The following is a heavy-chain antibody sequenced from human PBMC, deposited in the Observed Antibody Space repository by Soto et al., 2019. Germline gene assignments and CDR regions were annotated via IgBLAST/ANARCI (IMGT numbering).Heavy chain of an antibody. V-gene: IGHV4-34*01. J-gene: IGHJ5*02. D-gene: IGHD2-2*01. CDR1: VGSFSGYY. CDR2: VNHDGST. Sequence: QVQLQQWGAGLLKPSETLSLTCAVYVGSFSGYYWSWIRQPPGKGLECIGEVNHDGSTNCNPSLKSRVTISVDTSKNQFCLKLSSVTAADAAVYYCARGAYCSSRNCYGGFDPWGQGTLVTVSS. CDR3: ARGAYCSSRNCYGGFDP.